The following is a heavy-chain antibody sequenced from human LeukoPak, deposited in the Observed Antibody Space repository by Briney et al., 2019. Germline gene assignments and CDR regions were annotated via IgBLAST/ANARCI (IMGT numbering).Heavy chain of an antibody. D-gene: IGHD5-12*01. CDR1: GYTFTGYY. CDR3: ARETSGYGDGVDY. CDR2: INPNSGGT. J-gene: IGHJ4*02. V-gene: IGHV1-2*02. Sequence: ASVKVSCKASGYTFTGYYMHWVRQAPGQGLEWMGWINPNSGGTNCAQKFQGRVTMTRDTSISTAYMKLSRLRSDDTAVYYCARETSGYGDGVDYWGQGTLVTVSS.